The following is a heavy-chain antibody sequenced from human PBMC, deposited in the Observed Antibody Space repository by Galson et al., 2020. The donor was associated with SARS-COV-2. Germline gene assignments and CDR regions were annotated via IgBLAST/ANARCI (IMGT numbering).Heavy chain of an antibody. CDR2: ISYDGSNK. CDR3: ARGDEVRPSSYYYYYYYGVDV. D-gene: IGHD3-10*01. Sequence: TGGSLRLSCAGSGFTFNNYAMPWVRQAPGKGLEWLAVISYDGSNKHYGDSVRGRFTISRDTSRNTLYLQMNSLRTDDTAVYYCARGDEVRPSSYYYYYYYGVDVWCQGTTVTFSS. J-gene: IGHJ6*02. V-gene: IGHV3-30-3*01. CDR1: GFTFNNYA.